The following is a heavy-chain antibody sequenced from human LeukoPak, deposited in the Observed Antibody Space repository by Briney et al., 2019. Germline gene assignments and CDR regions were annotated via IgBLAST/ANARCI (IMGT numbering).Heavy chain of an antibody. CDR3: ARTGGSFYFYYYMDV. V-gene: IGHV4-59*12. D-gene: IGHD1-26*01. CDR1: GGSINSYY. J-gene: IGHJ6*03. Sequence: SETLSLTCTVSGGSINSYYWSWIRQPPGKGLEWIGCIYYTGSTNYNASLKSRITISVDTSKNQFSLKLNSVTAADTAVYYCARTGGSFYFYYYMDVWGKGTTVTVSS. CDR2: IYYTGST.